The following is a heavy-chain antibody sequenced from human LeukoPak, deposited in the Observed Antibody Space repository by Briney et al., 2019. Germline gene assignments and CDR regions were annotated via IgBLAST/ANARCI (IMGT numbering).Heavy chain of an antibody. CDR2: TIPIFGTA. V-gene: IGHV1-69*13. D-gene: IGHD5-12*01. J-gene: IGHJ6*04. CDR1: GGTFSSYA. Sequence: ASVKVSCKASGGTFSSYAISWVRQAPGQGLEWMGGTIPIFGTANYAQKFQGRITITADESTSTAYMELSSLRSEDTAVYYCARDQGSSRVDFYGMDVWGKGTTVTVSS. CDR3: ARDQGSSRVDFYGMDV.